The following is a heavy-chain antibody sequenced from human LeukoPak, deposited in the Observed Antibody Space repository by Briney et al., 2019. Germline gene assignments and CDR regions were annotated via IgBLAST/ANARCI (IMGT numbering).Heavy chain of an antibody. Sequence: GGSLRLSCTFSGFTFSDYYMSWISQAPGKGLERISYIGSNGGNIFYADSVKGRFTISRDNAKNSLYLQMDSLTAEDTAMYYCARIYYYASGSGEYWGQGTLVAVSA. J-gene: IGHJ4*02. V-gene: IGHV3-11*04. CDR3: ARIYYYASGSGEY. CDR1: GFTFSDYY. CDR2: IGSNGGNI. D-gene: IGHD3-10*01.